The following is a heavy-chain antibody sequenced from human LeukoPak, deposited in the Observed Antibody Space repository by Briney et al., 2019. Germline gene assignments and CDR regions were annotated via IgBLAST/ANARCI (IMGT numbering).Heavy chain of an antibody. CDR1: GFTFSIYA. Sequence: GGSLRLSCVASGFTFSIYAMTWVRQAPGKGLEWVSGISGGSESTYYADSVKGRFTISRDNSKNTLYMEMNNLRGADTAVYYCAKGWTAVGSWGQGTRVTVSS. V-gene: IGHV3-23*01. CDR3: AKGWTAVGS. CDR2: ISGGSEST. J-gene: IGHJ5*02. D-gene: IGHD1-26*01.